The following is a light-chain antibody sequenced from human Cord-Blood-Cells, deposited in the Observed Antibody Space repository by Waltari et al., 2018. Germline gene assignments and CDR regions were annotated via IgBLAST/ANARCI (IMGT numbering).Light chain of an antibody. J-gene: IGKJ3*01. CDR3: QQYGSSQFT. V-gene: IGKV3-20*01. CDR1: QSVRSSY. Sequence: EIVLTQSPGTLSLSPGERATLSCRASQSVRSSYLAWYQQKPGQAPRLPIYGASSRATGIPDRFSGSGSGTDFTLTISRLEPEDFAVYYCQQYGSSQFTFGPGTKVDIK. CDR2: GAS.